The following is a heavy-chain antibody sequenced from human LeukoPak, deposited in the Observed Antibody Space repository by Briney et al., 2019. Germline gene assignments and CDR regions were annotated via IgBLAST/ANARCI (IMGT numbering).Heavy chain of an antibody. CDR3: VRDGGVSGYDLLDY. V-gene: IGHV3-7*01. D-gene: IGHD5-12*01. CDR1: GFTFSNYW. CDR2: INQDGSKE. Sequence: GGSWRLPCAASGFTFSNYWRTWVRQAPGKGLDWFAHINQDGSKEYDMASVRARFAISRDNAKNSLSLQMNSLRAEDTAVYYCVRDGGVSGYDLLDYWGQGTLVTVAS. J-gene: IGHJ4*02.